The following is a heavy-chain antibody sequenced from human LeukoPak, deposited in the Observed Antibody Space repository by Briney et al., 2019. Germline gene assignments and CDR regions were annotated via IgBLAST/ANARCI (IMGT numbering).Heavy chain of an antibody. V-gene: IGHV3-30*03. CDR2: IPYDGTNK. Sequence: GGSLRLSCAASGFTFSSYGMHWVRQAPGKGLEWVAIIPYDGTNKYYADSVKGRFTFSRDNSKNTLYLQMNSLRAEDTAVYYCARAADYYDYSGYYYVGAFDIWGQGTMVTVSS. CDR1: GFTFSSYG. J-gene: IGHJ3*02. CDR3: ARAADYYDYSGYYYVGAFDI. D-gene: IGHD3-22*01.